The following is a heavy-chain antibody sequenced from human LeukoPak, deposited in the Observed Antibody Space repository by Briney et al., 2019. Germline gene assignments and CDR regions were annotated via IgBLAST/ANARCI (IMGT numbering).Heavy chain of an antibody. CDR1: GFTFSSYW. D-gene: IGHD3-3*01. CDR2: IKQDGSEK. J-gene: IGHJ3*02. CDR3: ARWYYDFWSGYSRDAFDI. V-gene: IGHV3-7*01. Sequence: GGSLRLSCAASGFTFSSYWMSWVRQAPGKGLEWVANIKQDGSEKYYVDSVKGRFTISRDNAKNSLYLQMNSLRAEDTAVYYCARWYYDFWSGYSRDAFDIWGQGTMVTVSS.